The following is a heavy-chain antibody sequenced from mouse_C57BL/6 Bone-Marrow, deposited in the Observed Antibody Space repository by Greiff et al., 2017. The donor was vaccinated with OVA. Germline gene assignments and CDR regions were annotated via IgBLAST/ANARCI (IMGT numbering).Heavy chain of an antibody. CDR1: GYTFTSYW. V-gene: IGHV1-64*01. CDR2: IHPNSGST. J-gene: IGHJ3*01. D-gene: IGHD5-1*01. CDR3: ARCTGAY. Sequence: VQGVESGAELVKPGASVKLSCKASGYTFTSYWMHWVKQRPGQGLEWIGMIHPNSGSTNYNEKFKSKATLTVDKSSSTAYMQLSSLTSEDSAVYDCARCTGAYWGQGTLVTVSA.